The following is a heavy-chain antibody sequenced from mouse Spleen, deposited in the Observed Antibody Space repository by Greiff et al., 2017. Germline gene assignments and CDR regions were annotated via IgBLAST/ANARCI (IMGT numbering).Heavy chain of an antibody. Sequence: VQLQQSGPSLVQPSQSLSITCTVSGFSLTSYGVHWVRQSPGKGLEWLGVIWRGGSTDYNAAFMSRLSITKDNSKSQVFFKMNSLQADDTAIYYCAKGVSQRYAMDYWGQGTSVTVSS. CDR2: IWRGGST. V-gene: IGHV2-5-1*01. CDR1: GFSLTSYG. J-gene: IGHJ4*01. CDR3: AKGVSQRYAMDY.